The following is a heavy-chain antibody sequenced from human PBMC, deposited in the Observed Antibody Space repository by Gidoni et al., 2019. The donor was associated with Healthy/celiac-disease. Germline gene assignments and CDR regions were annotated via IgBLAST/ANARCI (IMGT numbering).Heavy chain of an antibody. CDR1: GGSFSGYY. D-gene: IGHD4-17*01. V-gene: IGHV4-34*01. CDR3: ARDFYGDYGY. CDR2: INHSGST. Sequence: QVQLQQWGAGLLKPSETLSLTCAVYGGSFSGYYWSWIRQPPGEGLEWIGEINHSGSTNYTPSLKSRVTISVDTSKNQFSLKLSSVTDAETAVYYCARDFYGDYGYWGQGTLVTVSS. J-gene: IGHJ4*02.